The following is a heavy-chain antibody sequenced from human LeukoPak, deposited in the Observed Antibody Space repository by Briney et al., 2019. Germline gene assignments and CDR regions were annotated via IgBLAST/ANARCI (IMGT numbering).Heavy chain of an antibody. CDR3: ASSYSTVTTYDAFDI. V-gene: IGHV4-4*07. J-gene: IGHJ3*02. D-gene: IGHD4-17*01. CDR2: IYTSGST. Sequence: SETLSLTCTVSGGSISSYYWSWIRQPAGKGLEWIGRIYTSGSTNYNPSLKSRVTMSVDTSKNQFSLKLSSVTAADTAVYYCASSYSTVTTYDAFDIWGQGTMVTVSS. CDR1: GGSISSYY.